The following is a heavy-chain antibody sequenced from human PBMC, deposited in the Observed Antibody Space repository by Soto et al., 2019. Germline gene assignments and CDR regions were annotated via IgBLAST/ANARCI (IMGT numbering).Heavy chain of an antibody. Sequence: ASVKVSCKASGYTFTNYGIHWVRQAPGQRLEWMGWINAGNGNTKYSQKFQGRVTITRDTSASTAYMELSSLRSEDTAMFFCARSGYSSGWYHWYLDFWGRGTLVTVYS. CDR2: INAGNGNT. V-gene: IGHV1-3*01. D-gene: IGHD6-19*01. CDR1: GYTFTNYG. J-gene: IGHJ2*01. CDR3: ARSGYSSGWYHWYLDF.